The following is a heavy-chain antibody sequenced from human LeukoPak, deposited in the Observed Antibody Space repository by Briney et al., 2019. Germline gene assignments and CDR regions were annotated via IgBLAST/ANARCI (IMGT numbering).Heavy chain of an antibody. CDR3: ASLGSSSGWYWENWFDP. V-gene: IGHV3-23*01. D-gene: IGHD6-19*01. CDR1: GFTFSSYA. Sequence: PGGSLRLSCAASGFTFSSYAMSWVRQAPGKGLEGVSAISGSGGSTYYADSVKGRFTISRDNSKNTLYLQMNSLRAEDTAVYYCASLGSSSGWYWENWFDPWGQGTLVTVSS. CDR2: ISGSGGST. J-gene: IGHJ5*02.